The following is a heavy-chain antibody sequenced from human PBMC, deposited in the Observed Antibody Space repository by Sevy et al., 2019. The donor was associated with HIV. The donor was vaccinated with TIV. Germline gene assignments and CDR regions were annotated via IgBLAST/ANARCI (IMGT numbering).Heavy chain of an antibody. D-gene: IGHD2-15*01. CDR3: AKEDCSGGSCYGGFDY. Sequence: GESLKISCAASGFTFSSHAMSWVRQAPGKGLEWVSAISGSGGMTYYADSVKGRFTISRDNSKNTLYLQMSSLRAEDTAVYYCAKEDCSGGSCYGGFDYWGQGPLVTVSS. CDR2: ISGSGGMT. V-gene: IGHV3-23*01. J-gene: IGHJ4*02. CDR1: GFTFSSHA.